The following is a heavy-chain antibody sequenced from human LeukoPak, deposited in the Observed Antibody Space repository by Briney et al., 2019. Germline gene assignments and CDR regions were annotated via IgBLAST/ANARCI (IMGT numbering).Heavy chain of an antibody. D-gene: IGHD5-18*01. J-gene: IGHJ4*02. CDR1: GFTFSSYG. CDR3: ARPTDSSVDY. Sequence: GGSLRLSCAASGFTFSSYGMHWVRQAPGKGLEWVAVISYDGSNKYYADSVKGRFTISRDNAKNSVYLQMNSLRDEDTAVYYCARPTDSSVDYWGQGTLVTVSS. V-gene: IGHV3-30*03. CDR2: ISYDGSNK.